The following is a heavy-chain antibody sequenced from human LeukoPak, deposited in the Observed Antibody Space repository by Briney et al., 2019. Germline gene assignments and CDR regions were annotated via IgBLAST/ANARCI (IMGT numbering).Heavy chain of an antibody. J-gene: IGHJ4*02. CDR1: GYTFTSYD. V-gene: IGHV1-8*01. CDR3: ARGTPRYYYDSSGYYQFDY. Sequence: ASVKVSCKASGYTFTSYDINWVRQATGQGLEWMGWMNPNSGNTGYAQKFQGRVTTTRNTSISTAYMELSSLRSEDTAVYYCARGTPRYYYDSSGYYQFDYWGQGTLVTVSS. D-gene: IGHD3-22*01. CDR2: MNPNSGNT.